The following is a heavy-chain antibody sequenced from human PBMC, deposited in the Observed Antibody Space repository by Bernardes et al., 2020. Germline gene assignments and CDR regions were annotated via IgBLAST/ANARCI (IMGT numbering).Heavy chain of an antibody. Sequence: GGSLRLSCAASGFMFKNFAMQWVRQAPGKGPEWVAVISYDGALKNYADSVKGRFIISRDNDRDTLYLEMNTLRKEDAAIYYCAKEAGVEAIWGQGTLVTVSS. CDR2: ISYDGALK. CDR1: GFMFKNFA. CDR3: AKEAGVEAI. V-gene: IGHV3-30*18. D-gene: IGHD3-3*01. J-gene: IGHJ4*02.